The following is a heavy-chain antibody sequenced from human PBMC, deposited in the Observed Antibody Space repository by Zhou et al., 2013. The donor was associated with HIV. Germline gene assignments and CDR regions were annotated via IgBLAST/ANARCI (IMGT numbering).Heavy chain of an antibody. CDR2: IIPMFGTP. V-gene: IGHV1-69*12. CDR3: ATSTYDRSGYYLPDY. D-gene: IGHD3-22*01. CDR1: GGTFSSYA. Sequence: QVQLVQSGAEVKKPGSSVKVSCKASGGTFSSYAISWVRQAPGQGLEWMGGIIPMFGTPSYAQKFQGRVTITADESTTTAYMELRRLRSEDTAVFYCATSTYDRSGYYLPDYWGQGTLVTVSS. J-gene: IGHJ4*02.